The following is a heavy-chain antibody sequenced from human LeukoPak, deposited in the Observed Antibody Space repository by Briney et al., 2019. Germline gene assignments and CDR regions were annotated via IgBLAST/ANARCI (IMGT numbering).Heavy chain of an antibody. Sequence: SGTLSLTCAVSGGSISSSNWWSWVRQPPGKGLEWIGEIYHRWSTNYNPSLKRRVTISVDKSKNQFFLKLSSVTAADTAVYYCARGGRYCSGGSCRNVAFDIWGQGTMVTVSS. J-gene: IGHJ3*02. CDR1: GGSISSSNW. V-gene: IGHV4-4*02. D-gene: IGHD2-15*01. CDR3: ARGGRYCSGGSCRNVAFDI. CDR2: IYHRWST.